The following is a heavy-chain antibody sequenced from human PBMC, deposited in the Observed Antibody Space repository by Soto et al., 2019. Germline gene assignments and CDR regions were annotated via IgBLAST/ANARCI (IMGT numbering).Heavy chain of an antibody. CDR2: ISYDGSNK. V-gene: IGHV3-30*18. J-gene: IGHJ4*02. Sequence: QVQLVESGGGVVQPGRSLRLSCAASGFTFSSYGMHWVRQAPGKGLEWVAVISYDGSNKYYADSVKGRFTISRDNSKNTLYLQMNSLRAEDTAVYYCAKDHAVVASDSSFVYWGQGTLVTVSS. CDR3: AKDHAVVASDSSFVY. D-gene: IGHD2-15*01. CDR1: GFTFSSYG.